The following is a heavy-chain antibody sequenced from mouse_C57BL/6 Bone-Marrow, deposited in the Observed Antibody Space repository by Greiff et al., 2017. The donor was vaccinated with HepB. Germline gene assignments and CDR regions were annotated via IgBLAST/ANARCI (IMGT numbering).Heavy chain of an antibody. V-gene: IGHV1-59*01. D-gene: IGHD2-1*01. CDR3: ARAYGNYPWFAY. J-gene: IGHJ3*01. CDR2: IDPSDSYT. Sequence: QVQLQQPGAELVRPGTSVKLSCKASGYTFTSYWMHWVKQRPGQGLEWIGVIDPSDSYTNYNQKFKGKATLTVDTSSSTAYMQLSSLTSEDSAVYYCARAYGNYPWFAYWGQGTLVTVSA. CDR1: GYTFTSYW.